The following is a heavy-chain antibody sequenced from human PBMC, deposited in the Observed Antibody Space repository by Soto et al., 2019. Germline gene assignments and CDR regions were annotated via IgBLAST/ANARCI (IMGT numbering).Heavy chain of an antibody. CDR1: GYTFTSYD. V-gene: IGHV1-8*01. CDR3: AREIVVVVAATVPNYGMDV. D-gene: IGHD2-15*01. J-gene: IGHJ6*02. CDR2: MDPNSGNT. Sequence: ASVKVSCKASGYTFTSYDINWVRQATGQGLEWMGWMDPNSGNTGYAQKFQGRVTMTRNTSISTAYMELSSLRSEDTAVYYCAREIVVVVAATVPNYGMDVWGQGTTVTVSS.